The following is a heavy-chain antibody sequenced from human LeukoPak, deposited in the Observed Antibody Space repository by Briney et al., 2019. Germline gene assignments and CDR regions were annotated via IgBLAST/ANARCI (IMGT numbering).Heavy chain of an antibody. J-gene: IGHJ5*02. V-gene: IGHV3-23*01. CDR2: ISGSGSPT. CDR1: GFTFSSYA. CDR3: AKENGDLYEYCGFTSCPDNWFDP. Sequence: GGSLRLSCAASGFTFSSYAVSWVRQAPGKGLEWVSGISGSGSPTHYADSVRGRFAISRDNSKNTVYLQMNSLRAEDTAVYYCAKENGDLYEYCGFTSCPDNWFDPWGQGTLVTVSS. D-gene: IGHD2-2*01.